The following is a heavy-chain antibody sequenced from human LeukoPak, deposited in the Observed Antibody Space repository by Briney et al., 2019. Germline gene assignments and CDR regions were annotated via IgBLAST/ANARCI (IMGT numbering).Heavy chain of an antibody. CDR3: APEVWELQCASDI. J-gene: IGHJ3*02. D-gene: IGHD1-26*01. CDR1: GFPFNSYW. V-gene: IGHV3-7*01. CDR2: IKEDGSEK. Sequence: GGSLRLSCAASGFPFNSYWMSWVRQAPGRGLEWVANIKEDGSEKFYVDSVKGRFTISRDNAKNSLFLQMTSLRAEDTALYYCAPEVWELQCASDIWGQGTMVTVSS.